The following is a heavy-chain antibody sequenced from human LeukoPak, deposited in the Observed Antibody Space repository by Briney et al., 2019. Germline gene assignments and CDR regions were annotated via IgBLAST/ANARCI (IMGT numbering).Heavy chain of an antibody. CDR3: AREHGSGSYHPFDP. Sequence: PGGSLRLSCVASGFTFSSYWMSWVRQTPGKGLEWVANIKQDGSEKNYVDSVRGRFTISRDNAKNSLYLQMNSLRADDAAVYYCAREHGSGSYHPFDPWGQGTLATVSS. CDR1: GFTFSSYW. D-gene: IGHD3-10*01. J-gene: IGHJ5*02. CDR2: IKQDGSEK. V-gene: IGHV3-7*01.